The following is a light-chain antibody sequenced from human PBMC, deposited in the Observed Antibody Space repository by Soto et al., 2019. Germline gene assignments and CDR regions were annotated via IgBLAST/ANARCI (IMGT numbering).Light chain of an antibody. CDR3: SAWDDNLKVWL. CDR2: ATD. Sequence: QSLLTQPPSTSGTPGQRVSISCSRSNSNIGTNIVNWYYQFPGAAPKLLIFATDQRPSGGPDRFSGSRSGASASLAISGLQAEDEADYYCSAWDDNLKVWLFGGGTKVTVL. V-gene: IGLV1-44*01. J-gene: IGLJ3*02. CDR1: NSNIGTNI.